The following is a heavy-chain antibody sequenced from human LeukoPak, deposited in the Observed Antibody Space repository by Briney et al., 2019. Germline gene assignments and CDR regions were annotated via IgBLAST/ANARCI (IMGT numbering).Heavy chain of an antibody. D-gene: IGHD3-3*01. V-gene: IGHV2-5*01. CDR1: GFSLSTSRVG. J-gene: IGHJ4*02. CDR3: AHARFLEYLFPFDS. Sequence: SGPTLVKPTQTLTLTCTFSGFSLSTSRVGVAWIRQPPGKALEWLALIYWNDDKRYSPSLQSRLTITKDTSKNQVVLTMTNMGPVDTATYFCAHARFLEYLFPFDSWGQGTLVTVSS. CDR2: IYWNDDK.